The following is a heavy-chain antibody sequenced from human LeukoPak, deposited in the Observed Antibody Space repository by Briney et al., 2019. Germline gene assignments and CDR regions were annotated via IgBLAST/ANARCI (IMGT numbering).Heavy chain of an antibody. CDR1: GGSISSGSYY. CDR2: IYYSGST. CDR3: ARDKTFEVVNYFDY. D-gene: IGHD3-3*01. J-gene: IGHJ4*02. Sequence: KPSETLSLTCTVAGGSISSGSYYWGWIRQPPGKGLEWIGSIYYSGSTYYNPSLESRITVSLDTSKNQFSLKLRFVTAADTAVYHCARDKTFEVVNYFDYWGQGTLVTVSS. V-gene: IGHV4-39*07.